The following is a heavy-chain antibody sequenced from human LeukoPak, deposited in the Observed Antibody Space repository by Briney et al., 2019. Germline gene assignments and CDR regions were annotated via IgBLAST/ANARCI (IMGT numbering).Heavy chain of an antibody. CDR3: AREQRDYYDSSGYYASNWFDP. V-gene: IGHV1-69*05. J-gene: IGHJ5*02. Sequence: SVKVSCKASGGTFSSYAISWVRQAPGQGLEWMGRIIPIFGTANYAQKFQGRVTITTDESTSTAYMELSSLRSEDTAVYYCAREQRDYYDSSGYYASNWFDPWGQGTLVTVSS. D-gene: IGHD3-22*01. CDR1: GGTFSSYA. CDR2: IIPIFGTA.